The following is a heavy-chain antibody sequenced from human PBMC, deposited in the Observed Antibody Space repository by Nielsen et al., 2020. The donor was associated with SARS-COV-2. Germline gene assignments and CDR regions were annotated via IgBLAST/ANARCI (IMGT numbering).Heavy chain of an antibody. D-gene: IGHD1-7*01. CDR2: INHSGST. CDR3: ARGELQYYYYGMDV. Sequence: SETLSLTCAVYGGSFSSYYWSWIRQPPGKGLEWIGEINHSGSTNYNPSLKSRVTISVDTSKNQFSLKLSSVTAADTAVYYCARGELQYYYYGMDVWGQGTTVTVSS. J-gene: IGHJ6*02. CDR1: GGSFSSYY. V-gene: IGHV4-34*01.